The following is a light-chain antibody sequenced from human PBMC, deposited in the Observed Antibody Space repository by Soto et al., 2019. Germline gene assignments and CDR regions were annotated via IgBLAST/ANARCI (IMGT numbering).Light chain of an antibody. J-gene: IGLJ3*02. CDR3: TSYTVRKSWV. V-gene: IGLV2-14*01. CDR1: SSDVGSYKH. CDR2: EVT. Sequence: QSALTQPASVTGSPGQSITISCTGTSSDVGSYKHVSWYQQYPGTAPRLIIYEVTNRPSGVSDRFSGSKSGSTASLTISGLKPEDDADYYGTSYTVRKSWVFGGGTKLSVL.